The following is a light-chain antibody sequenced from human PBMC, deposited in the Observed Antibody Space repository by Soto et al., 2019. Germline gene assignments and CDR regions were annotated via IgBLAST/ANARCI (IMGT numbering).Light chain of an antibody. CDR3: QQSYTLPVT. Sequence: DIQMTQSPSSLSASIGDRVTITCRASQSIDTYLSWYQKKPGKAPKLLMFGVSNLESEVPSRISGSGSGTDFTLTITSLEVDDFATYYCQQSYTLPVTFGGGPRVEI. CDR2: GVS. V-gene: IGKV1-39*01. CDR1: QSIDTY. J-gene: IGKJ4*01.